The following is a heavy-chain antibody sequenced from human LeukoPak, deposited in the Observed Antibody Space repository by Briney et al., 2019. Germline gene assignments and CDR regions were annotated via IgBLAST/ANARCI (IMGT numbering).Heavy chain of an antibody. CDR3: ARAYYYDSSGYHKNYYFDY. D-gene: IGHD3-22*01. CDR1: GGSVISSDYH. CDR2: ISYSGNT. J-gene: IGHJ4*02. V-gene: IGHV4-39*07. Sequence: PSETLSLTCTVSGGSVISSDYHWGWVRQPPGKGLEWIGTISYSGNTDYNPSLRSRVAVSVDTSKNQFSLKLSSVTAADTAVYYCARAYYYDSSGYHKNYYFDYWGQGTLVTVSS.